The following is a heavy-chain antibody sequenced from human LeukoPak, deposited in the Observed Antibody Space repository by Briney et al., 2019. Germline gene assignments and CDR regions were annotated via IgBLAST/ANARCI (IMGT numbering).Heavy chain of an antibody. V-gene: IGHV1-18*04. CDR1: GYTFTGYY. CDR2: ISAYNGNT. CDR3: ARDKWIQLWLADYYMDV. J-gene: IGHJ6*03. Sequence: ASVKVSCKASGYTFTGYYMHWVRQAPGQGLEWMGWISAYNGNTNYAQKLQGRVTMTTDTSTSTAYMELRSLRSDDTAVYYCARDKWIQLWLADYYMDVWGKGTTVTVSS. D-gene: IGHD5-18*01.